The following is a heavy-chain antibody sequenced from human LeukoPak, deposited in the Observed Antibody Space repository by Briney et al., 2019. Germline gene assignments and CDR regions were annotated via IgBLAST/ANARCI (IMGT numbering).Heavy chain of an antibody. J-gene: IGHJ4*02. CDR1: GFTFSSYA. CDR3: AKDLAPHTIFGVAIHY. V-gene: IGHV3-23*01. Sequence: GGSLRLSCAASGFTFSSYAMSWVRQAPGKGLEWVSIISGSGGSTYYAGSVKGRFTISRDNSKNTLYLQMNSLRAEDTAIYYCAKDLAPHTIFGVAIHYWGQGTLVTVPS. CDR2: ISGSGGST. D-gene: IGHD3-3*01.